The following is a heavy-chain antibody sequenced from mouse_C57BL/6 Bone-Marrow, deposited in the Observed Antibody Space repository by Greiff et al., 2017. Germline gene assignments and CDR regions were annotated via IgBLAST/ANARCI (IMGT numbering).Heavy chain of an antibody. CDR2: IDPETGGT. J-gene: IGHJ4*01. V-gene: IGHV1-15*01. CDR1: GYTFTDYE. D-gene: IGHD1-1*01. Sequence: VQGVESGAELVRPGASVTLSCKASGYTFTDYEMHWVKQTPVHGLEWIGAIDPETGGTAYNQKFKGKAILTADKSSSTAYMELRSLTSEDSAVYYCTRGPYYYGSSPYYAMDYWGQGTSVTVSS. CDR3: TRGPYYYGSSPYYAMDY.